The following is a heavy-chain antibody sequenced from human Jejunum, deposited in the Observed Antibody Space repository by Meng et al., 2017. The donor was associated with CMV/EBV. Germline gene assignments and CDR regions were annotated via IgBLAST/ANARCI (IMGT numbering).Heavy chain of an antibody. D-gene: IGHD2-2*01. V-gene: IGHV3-11*04. CDR1: GFTFSEYY. J-gene: IGHJ6*02. Sequence: ASGFTFSEYYMSWIHQAPEKGLRWVSYISSHGSSIYYEGSVKGRFTVSRENAKNSVYLQMNSLRAADTATYYCARGEQYHTVRLDVWGRGTTVTVSS. CDR3: ARGEQYHTVRLDV. CDR2: ISSHGSSI.